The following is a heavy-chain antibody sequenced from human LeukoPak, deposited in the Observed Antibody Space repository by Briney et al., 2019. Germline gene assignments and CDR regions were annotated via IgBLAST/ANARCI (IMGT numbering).Heavy chain of an antibody. J-gene: IGHJ4*02. V-gene: IGHV3-23*01. Sequence: AGGSLRLSCAASGFTFSSYAMSWVRQAPGKGLEWVSAISGSGGSTYYADSVKGRFTISRDNSKNTLYLQMNSLRAEDTAVYYCAKYPGRYSYGKFDYWGQGTLVTVSS. CDR1: GFTFSSYA. CDR2: ISGSGGST. D-gene: IGHD5-18*01. CDR3: AKYPGRYSYGKFDY.